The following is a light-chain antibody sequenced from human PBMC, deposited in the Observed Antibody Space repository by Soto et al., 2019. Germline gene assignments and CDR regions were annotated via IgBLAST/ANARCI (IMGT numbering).Light chain of an antibody. CDR1: QYISDF. CDR3: HQLNSYPSFS. V-gene: IGKV1-9*01. J-gene: IGKJ3*01. CDR2: AAS. Sequence: DIQMTQSPSSLSASVGDRVTITCRASQYISDFLNWYQQKPGKAPVILIYAASTLQSGVPSRFSGSGSDTEFTLTISSLQPEDFATYYCHQLNSYPSFSFGPGTKVDIK.